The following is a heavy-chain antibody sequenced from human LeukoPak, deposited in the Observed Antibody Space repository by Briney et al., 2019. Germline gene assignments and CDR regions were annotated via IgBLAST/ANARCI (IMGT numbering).Heavy chain of an antibody. D-gene: IGHD3-3*01. CDR2: ISSSSTI. CDR1: GFGFSTYS. Sequence: PGGSLRLSCAASGFGFSTYSVNWVRQSPGKGLEWVAYISSSSTIYYADSVKGRFTISRDNAKNSLYLQMNSLRAEDTAVYYCARALVPLRFLEWYRYWGQGTLVTVSS. CDR3: ARALVPLRFLEWYRY. J-gene: IGHJ4*02. V-gene: IGHV3-48*04.